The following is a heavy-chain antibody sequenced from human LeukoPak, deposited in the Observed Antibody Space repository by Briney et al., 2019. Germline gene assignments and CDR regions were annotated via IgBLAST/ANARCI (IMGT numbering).Heavy chain of an antibody. V-gene: IGHV3-66*01. Sequence: GGSLRFSCAASGFTVSSNYMSWVRQAPGKGLEWVSVIYSGGSTYYADSVKGRFTISRDNSKNTLYLQMNSLRAEDTAVYYCARVNYGGPLDYWGQGTLVTVSS. J-gene: IGHJ4*02. CDR3: ARVNYGGPLDY. CDR1: GFTVSSNY. D-gene: IGHD4-23*01. CDR2: IYSGGST.